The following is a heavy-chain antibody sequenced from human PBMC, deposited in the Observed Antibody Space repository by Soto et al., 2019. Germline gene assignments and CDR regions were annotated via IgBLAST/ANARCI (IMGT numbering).Heavy chain of an antibody. D-gene: IGHD5-18*01. CDR3: ANLPSYSYGVTTQKYYFDY. J-gene: IGHJ4*02. Sequence: QVQLVESGGGVVQPGRSLRLSCAASGFTFSSYGMHWVRQAPGKGLEWVAGISYDGSNKYYADSVKGRFTISRDNSKNTLYLQMNILRAEDTAVYYCANLPSYSYGVTTQKYYFDYCGQGTLVTVSS. CDR1: GFTFSSYG. CDR2: ISYDGSNK. V-gene: IGHV3-30*18.